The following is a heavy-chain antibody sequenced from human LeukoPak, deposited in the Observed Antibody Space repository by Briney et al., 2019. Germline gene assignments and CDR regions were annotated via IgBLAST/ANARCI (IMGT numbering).Heavy chain of an antibody. D-gene: IGHD1-26*01. V-gene: IGHV4-39*07. J-gene: IGHJ4*02. CDR2: IYYSGST. CDR3: ARVGRATNIIYFDY. CDR1: GGSISSSSYY. Sequence: SETLSLTCTVSGGSISSSSYYWGWIRQPPGKGLEWIGSIYYSGSTYYNPSLKSRVTISVDTSKNQFSLKLSSVTAADTAVYYCARVGRATNIIYFDYWGQGTLVTVSS.